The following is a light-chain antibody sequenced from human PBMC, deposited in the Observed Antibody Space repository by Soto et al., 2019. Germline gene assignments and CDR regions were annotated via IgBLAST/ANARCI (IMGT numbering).Light chain of an antibody. CDR3: QSYDSSLSGVV. CDR2: GNI. J-gene: IGLJ2*01. CDR1: SSNIGVGYD. V-gene: IGLV1-40*01. Sequence: QSVLTQPPSVSGAPGQRVTISCTGSSSNIGVGYDVHWYLQLPGTAPKLLIYGNINRPSGVPDRFSGSKSGTSASLAITGLQAEDEADYYCQSYDSSLSGVVFGGGTKLTVL.